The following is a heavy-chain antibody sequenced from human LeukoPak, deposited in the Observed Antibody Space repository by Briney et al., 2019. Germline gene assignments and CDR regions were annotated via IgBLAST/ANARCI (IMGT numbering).Heavy chain of an antibody. CDR1: GFTFSSYA. J-gene: IGHJ4*02. CDR3: AKAHRRRQWLRFALDY. CDR2: ISGSGGST. V-gene: IGHV3-23*01. Sequence: GGSLRLSCAASGFTFSSYAMSWVRQAPGKGLEWVSAISGSGGSTCYADSVKGRFTISRDNSKNTLYLQMNSLRAEDTAVYYCAKAHRRRQWLRFALDYWGQGTLVTVSS. D-gene: IGHD6-19*01.